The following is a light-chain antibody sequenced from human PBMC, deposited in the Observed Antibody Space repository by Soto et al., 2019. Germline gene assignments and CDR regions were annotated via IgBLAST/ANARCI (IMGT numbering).Light chain of an antibody. J-gene: IGKJ5*01. CDR3: HQLNNYPIT. V-gene: IGKV3-11*01. CDR2: GAS. CDR1: ESISRY. Sequence: EVVFTQSPATLSLSPGESATLSCRASESISRYIAWYQQSPGQAPRLLIYGASSRATGIPDRFSGSGSGTDFTLTISSLLPEDFATYYCHQLNNYPITFGQGTRLEIK.